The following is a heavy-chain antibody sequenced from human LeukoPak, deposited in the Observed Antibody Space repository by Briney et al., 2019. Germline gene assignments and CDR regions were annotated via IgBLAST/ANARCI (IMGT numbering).Heavy chain of an antibody. D-gene: IGHD6-19*01. Sequence: SETLSLTCTVSGYSISSGYYWGWIRQPPGKGLEWIGSIYHSGSTNYNPSLKSRVTISVDKSKNQFSLKLSSVTAADTAVYYCAREMSSGWYGSDYWGQGTLVTVSS. CDR3: AREMSSGWYGSDY. V-gene: IGHV4-38-2*02. J-gene: IGHJ4*02. CDR2: IYHSGST. CDR1: GYSISSGYY.